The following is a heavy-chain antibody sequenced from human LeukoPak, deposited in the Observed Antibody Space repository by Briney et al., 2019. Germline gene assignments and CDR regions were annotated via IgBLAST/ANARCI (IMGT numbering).Heavy chain of an antibody. CDR3: ASLYYYDSSGYYDY. J-gene: IGHJ4*02. V-gene: IGHV1-2*06. D-gene: IGHD3-22*01. Sequence: ASAKVSCKASGYTFTGYYMHWVRQAPGQGLEWMGRINPNSGGTNYAQKFQGRVTMTRDTSISTAYMELSRLRSDDTAVYYCASLYYYDSSGYYDYWGQGTLVTVSS. CDR1: GYTFTGYY. CDR2: INPNSGGT.